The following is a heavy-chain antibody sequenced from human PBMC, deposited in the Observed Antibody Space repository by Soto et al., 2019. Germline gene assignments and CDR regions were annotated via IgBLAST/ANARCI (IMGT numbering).Heavy chain of an antibody. J-gene: IGHJ6*02. Sequence: SETLSLTCTVSGGSINSFYCTWIRQPPGKGLEWIGYIHYSGNTKYNPSLKSRVSISVDTSKNQFSLKLSSVTAADTAVYYCARAPTYYYYGMDVWGQGTTVTVSS. CDR3: ARAPTYYYYGMDV. CDR1: GGSINSFY. CDR2: IHYSGNT. V-gene: IGHV4-59*12.